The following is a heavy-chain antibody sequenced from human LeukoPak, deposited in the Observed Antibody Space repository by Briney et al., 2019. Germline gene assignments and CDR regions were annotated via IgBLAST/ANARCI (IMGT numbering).Heavy chain of an antibody. CDR2: IYPGDSDT. D-gene: IGHD3-10*01. CDR1: GYSFTSYW. Sequence: GESLKISCKGSGYSFTSYWIGWVRQMPGKGLEWMGIIYPGDSDTRYSPSFQGQVTISADKSISTAYLQWSSLKASDTAMYYCARLRDGYNYYYYMDVWGKGTTVTISS. V-gene: IGHV5-51*01. J-gene: IGHJ6*03. CDR3: ARLRDGYNYYYYMDV.